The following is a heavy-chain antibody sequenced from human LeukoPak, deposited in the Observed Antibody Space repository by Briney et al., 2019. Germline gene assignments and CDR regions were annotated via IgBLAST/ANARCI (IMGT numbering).Heavy chain of an antibody. J-gene: IGHJ4*02. V-gene: IGHV6-1*01. CDR2: TYYRSKWYN. D-gene: IGHD6-19*01. CDR1: GDSVSTNSAA. Sequence: QTLSLTCVISGDSVSTNSAAWNWVRQSPSRGLEWLGRTYYRSKWYNDHAVSVKSRIIINPDTSKNQLSLQLNSVTPEDTAVYYCARSVAVSGSFDSWGQGTLVTASS. CDR3: ARSVAVSGSFDS.